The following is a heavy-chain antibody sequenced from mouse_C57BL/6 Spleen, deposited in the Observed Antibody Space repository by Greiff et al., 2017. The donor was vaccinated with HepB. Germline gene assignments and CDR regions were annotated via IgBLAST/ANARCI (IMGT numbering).Heavy chain of an antibody. D-gene: IGHD1-1*01. CDR1: GYTFTSYW. V-gene: IGHV1-64*01. CDR3: ARAHYYGSSYGAY. CDR2: IHPNSGST. Sequence: QVQLQQPGAELVKPGASVKLSCKASGYTFTSYWMHWVKQRPGQGLEWIGMIHPNSGSTNYNEKFKSKATLTVDKSSSPAYMQLSSLTSEDSAVYYCARAHYYGSSYGAYWGQGTLVTVSA. J-gene: IGHJ3*01.